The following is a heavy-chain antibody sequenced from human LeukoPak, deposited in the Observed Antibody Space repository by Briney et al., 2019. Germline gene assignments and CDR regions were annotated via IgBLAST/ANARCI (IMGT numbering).Heavy chain of an antibody. CDR3: VIDPPDSGWAFWS. V-gene: IGHV3-33*01. D-gene: IGHD6-19*01. CDR1: GFNFGTHA. J-gene: IGHJ5*02. CDR2: IWRGRNYK. Sequence: GGSLRLSCSASGFNFGTHAMHWVRQAPGKGLEGVAMIWRGRNYKFYADSVKGRFSISRDDSRSDLSLQMDSLRVEDTALYYCVIDPPDSGWAFWSWGQGALVTVSS.